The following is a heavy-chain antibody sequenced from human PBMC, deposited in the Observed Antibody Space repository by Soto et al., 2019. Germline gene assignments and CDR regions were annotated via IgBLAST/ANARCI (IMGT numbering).Heavy chain of an antibody. J-gene: IGHJ1*01. D-gene: IGHD3-9*01. V-gene: IGHV3-53*05. CDR2: IYSGGST. Sequence: SGGSLRLSCAASGFTVSSNYMSWVRQAPGKGLEWVSVIYSGGSTYYADSVKGRFTISRDNSKNTLYLQMNSLRAEDTAVYYCARGGYDILTGKFLQHWGQGTLVTVS. CDR3: ARGGYDILTGKFLQH. CDR1: GFTVSSNY.